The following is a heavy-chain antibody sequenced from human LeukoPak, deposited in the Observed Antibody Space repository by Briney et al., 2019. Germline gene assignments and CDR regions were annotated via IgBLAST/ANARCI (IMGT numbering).Heavy chain of an antibody. CDR1: GFTFSTYS. Sequence: GGSLRLSCAASGFTFSTYSMNWVRQAPGKGVEWVSSISGSSTYIYYADSVKGRFTISRDSATNSLSLQMSSLRAEDTAVYYCARSSGYGVADSWGQGTLVTVSS. V-gene: IGHV3-21*06. CDR2: ISGSSTYI. CDR3: ARSSGYGVADS. D-gene: IGHD6-25*01. J-gene: IGHJ4*02.